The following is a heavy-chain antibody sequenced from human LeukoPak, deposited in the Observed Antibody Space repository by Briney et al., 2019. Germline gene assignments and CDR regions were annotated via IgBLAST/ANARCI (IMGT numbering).Heavy chain of an antibody. D-gene: IGHD3-22*01. CDR1: GYTFTSYG. CDR3: ARGITMIVGGYYFDY. Sequence: ASVKVSCKASGYTFTSYGISWVRQAPGQGLEWMGWISAYNGNTNYAQKLQGRVTVTTDTSTSTAYMELRSLRSDDTAVYYCARGITMIVGGYYFDYWGQGTLVTVSS. J-gene: IGHJ4*02. V-gene: IGHV1-18*01. CDR2: ISAYNGNT.